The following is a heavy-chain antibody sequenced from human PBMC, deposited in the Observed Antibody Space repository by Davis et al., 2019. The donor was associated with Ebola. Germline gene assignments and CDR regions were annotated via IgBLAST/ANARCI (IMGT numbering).Heavy chain of an antibody. CDR1: GFTFSSCA. D-gene: IGHD2-2*01. V-gene: IGHV3-23*01. Sequence: GGSLRLSCAASGFTFSSCAMSWVRQAPGKGLEWVSAISAGGDITYHADSVNGRFTISRDNSKNTLYLQMNSLRADDTAVYYCAREGKYRDESRTFDYWGQGTLVTVSS. CDR3: AREGKYRDESRTFDY. CDR2: ISAGGDIT. J-gene: IGHJ4*02.